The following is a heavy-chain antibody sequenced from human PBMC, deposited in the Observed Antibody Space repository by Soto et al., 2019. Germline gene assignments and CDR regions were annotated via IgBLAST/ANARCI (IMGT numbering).Heavy chain of an antibody. J-gene: IGHJ6*02. V-gene: IGHV1-2*04. Sequence: ASVKVSCKASGYTFTGYYMHWVRQAPGQGLEWMGWINPNSGGTNYAQKFQGWVTMTRDTSISTAYMELSRLRSDDTAVYYCARGGHCSGGSCYSVPAYYYGMDVWGQGTTVTVSS. CDR2: INPNSGGT. CDR1: GYTFTGYY. D-gene: IGHD2-15*01. CDR3: ARGGHCSGGSCYSVPAYYYGMDV.